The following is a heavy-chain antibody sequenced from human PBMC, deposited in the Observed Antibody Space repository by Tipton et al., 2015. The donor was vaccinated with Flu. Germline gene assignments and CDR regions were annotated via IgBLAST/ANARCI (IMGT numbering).Heavy chain of an antibody. Sequence: SLRLSCAASGFSFSIYGMNWVRQAPGKGLEWVSYISLSSSSIDYADSVKGRFTVSRDNAKNSLYLQMKSLREEDTAVYYCARVLLPDKYYYYGMDVWGQGTTVTVSS. CDR1: GFSFSIYG. CDR3: ARVLLPDKYYYYGMDV. CDR2: ISLSSSSI. D-gene: IGHD2-15*01. V-gene: IGHV3-48*02. J-gene: IGHJ6*02.